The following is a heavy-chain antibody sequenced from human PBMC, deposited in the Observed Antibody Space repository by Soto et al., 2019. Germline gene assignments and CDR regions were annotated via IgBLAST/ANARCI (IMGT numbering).Heavy chain of an antibody. J-gene: IGHJ6*03. CDR2: IYYSGST. V-gene: IGHV4-59*01. CDR3: ARDKDEDYYMDV. D-gene: IGHD2-15*01. CDR1: GGSISSYY. Sequence: PSETLSLTCTVSGGSISSYYWSWIRQPPGKGLEWVGYIYYSGSTNYNPSLKSRVTISVDTSKNQFSLKLSSVTAADAAVYYCARDKDEDYYMDVWGKGTTVTAP.